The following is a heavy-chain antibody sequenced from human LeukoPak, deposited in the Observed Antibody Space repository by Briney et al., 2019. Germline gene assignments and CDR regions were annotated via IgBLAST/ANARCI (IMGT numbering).Heavy chain of an antibody. J-gene: IGHJ4*02. CDR1: GFTFSRDW. V-gene: IGHV3-21*01. D-gene: IGHD2-15*01. CDR3: ARDRGGSPDY. CDR2: ISCSGSYI. Sequence: GGSLRLSCAASGFTFSRDWMHWVRQAPGKGLEWVPSISCSGSYIYYADSVKGRFTISRDNAKNSLYLQMNSLRAEDTAVYYCARDRGGSPDYWGQGTLVTVSS.